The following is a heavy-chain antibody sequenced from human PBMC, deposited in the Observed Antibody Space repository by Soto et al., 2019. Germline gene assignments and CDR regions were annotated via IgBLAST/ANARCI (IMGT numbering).Heavy chain of an antibody. CDR2: ISGSGGST. J-gene: IGHJ6*02. Sequence: PGRSLRLSCAASGFTFSSYAMSWVRQAPGKGLEWVSAISGSGGSTYYADSVKGRFTISRDNSKNTLYLKMNSLRAEDTAVYYCAGRIAVAGTGVGMDVWGQGTTVTSP. CDR1: GFTFSSYA. V-gene: IGHV3-23*01. D-gene: IGHD6-19*01. CDR3: AGRIAVAGTGVGMDV.